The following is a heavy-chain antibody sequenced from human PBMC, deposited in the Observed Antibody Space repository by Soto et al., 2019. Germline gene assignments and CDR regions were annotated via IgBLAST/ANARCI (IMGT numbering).Heavy chain of an antibody. CDR2: ISYDGSTK. J-gene: IGHJ4*02. Sequence: GGSLRLSCAASGFTFSSYGMHWVRQAPGKGLEWVAVISYDGSTKYYADSVKGRFTISRDNSKNTLYLQMNSLRAEDTAVYYCARDGLYYDSSGYYDAGGIFDYWGQGTLVTVSS. V-gene: IGHV3-30*03. D-gene: IGHD3-22*01. CDR1: GFTFSSYG. CDR3: ARDGLYYDSSGYYDAGGIFDY.